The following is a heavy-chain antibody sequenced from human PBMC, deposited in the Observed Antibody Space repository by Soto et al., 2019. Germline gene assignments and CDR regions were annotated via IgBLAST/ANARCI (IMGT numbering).Heavy chain of an antibody. Sequence: QVQLVESGGGVVQPGKSLRLSCAASGFTFSDYGMHWVRQAPCKGLEWGAVISNDGRNQYYAKSVKGRFTISRDNSKNTLYMQMNSLRPEDTAVYYCAKDKGYYGSERIDHWGQGTLVTVSS. V-gene: IGHV3-30*18. CDR1: GFTFSDYG. CDR2: ISNDGRNQ. J-gene: IGHJ4*02. CDR3: AKDKGYYGSERIDH. D-gene: IGHD3-10*01.